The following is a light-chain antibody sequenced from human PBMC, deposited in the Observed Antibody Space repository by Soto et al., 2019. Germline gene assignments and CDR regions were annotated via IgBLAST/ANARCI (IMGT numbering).Light chain of an antibody. J-gene: IGLJ3*02. CDR1: SSDVGDYNY. CDR2: RVI. V-gene: IGLV2-14*03. Sequence: QSVLTQPPSASGSPGQSVTISCTGTSSDVGDYNYVSWYQQLPGKAPKLIIYRVINRPSGISDRFSGSKSGNSASLSISGLQPEDEASYFCGSYTSATTWVFGGGTKLTVL. CDR3: GSYTSATTWV.